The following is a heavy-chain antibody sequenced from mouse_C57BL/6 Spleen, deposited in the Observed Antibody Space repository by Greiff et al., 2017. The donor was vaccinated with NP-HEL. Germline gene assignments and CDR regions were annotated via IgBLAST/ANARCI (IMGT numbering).Heavy chain of an antibody. Sequence: VQLQQSGPELVKPGASVKISCKASGYTFTDYYMNWVKQSHGKSLEWIGAINPNNGGTSYNQKFKGKATLTVDKSSSTAYMELRSLTSEDSAVYYCARWDSNYFFYAMDYWGQGTSVTVSS. CDR1: GYTFTDYY. CDR2: INPNNGGT. V-gene: IGHV1-26*01. CDR3: ARWDSNYFFYAMDY. J-gene: IGHJ4*01. D-gene: IGHD2-5*01.